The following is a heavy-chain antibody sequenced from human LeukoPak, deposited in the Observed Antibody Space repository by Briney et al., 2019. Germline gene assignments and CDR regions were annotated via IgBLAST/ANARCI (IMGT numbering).Heavy chain of an antibody. CDR1: GGSISSYF. CDR2: IYTSGST. Sequence: SETLSLTCSVSGGSISSYFWSWIRQPAGKGLEWIRRIYTSGSTNYNPSLKSRVTMSVDTSRNQFSLRLNSVTAADTAVYYCARGGSLSNAFDIWGQGTMVTVSS. CDR3: ARGGSLSNAFDI. J-gene: IGHJ3*02. D-gene: IGHD6-13*01. V-gene: IGHV4-4*07.